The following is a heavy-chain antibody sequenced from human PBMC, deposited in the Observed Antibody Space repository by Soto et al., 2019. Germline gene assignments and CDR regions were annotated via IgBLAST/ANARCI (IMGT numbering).Heavy chain of an antibody. CDR1: GFTFSSYE. D-gene: IGHD6-13*01. J-gene: IGHJ5*01. V-gene: IGHV3-48*03. CDR2: ISSSGSTI. Sequence: EVQLVESGGGLVQPGGSLRLSCAVSGFTFSSYEMNWVRQAPGKGLEWVAYISSSGSTIYYADSVKGRFTISRDNAKNSLYLQMNSLSAEDTAVHYCARVNRGYAPTTGYSSSWFDYWRQGTLVTVSS. CDR3: ARVNRGYAPTTGYSSSWFDY.